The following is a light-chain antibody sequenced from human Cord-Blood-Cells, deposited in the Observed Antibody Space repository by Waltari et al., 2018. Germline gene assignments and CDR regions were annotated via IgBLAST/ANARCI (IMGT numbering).Light chain of an antibody. Sequence: DIQMTQSPSSLSASVGDRVTITCRASQSISSYLNWYQQKPGKAPKLLIYAASSLQSGVPSRFSGSGSGTDFTLTISRLQPEYFATYYCQQSYSTPWTFGQGTKVEIK. J-gene: IGKJ1*01. CDR1: QSISSY. CDR2: AAS. CDR3: QQSYSTPWT. V-gene: IGKV1-39*01.